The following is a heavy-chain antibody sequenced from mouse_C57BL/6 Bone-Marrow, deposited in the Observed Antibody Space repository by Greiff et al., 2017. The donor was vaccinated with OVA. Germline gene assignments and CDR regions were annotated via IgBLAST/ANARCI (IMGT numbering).Heavy chain of an antibody. CDR3: AIITTVVADRYFDV. CDR2: INPNYGTT. V-gene: IGHV1-39*01. Sequence: LVKPGASVKISCKASGYSFTDYNMNWVKQSNGKSLEWIGVINPNYGTTSYNQKFKGKATLTVDQSSSTAYMQLNSLTSEDSAVYYCAIITTVVADRYFDVWGTGTTVTVSS. CDR1: GYSFTDYN. J-gene: IGHJ1*03. D-gene: IGHD1-1*01.